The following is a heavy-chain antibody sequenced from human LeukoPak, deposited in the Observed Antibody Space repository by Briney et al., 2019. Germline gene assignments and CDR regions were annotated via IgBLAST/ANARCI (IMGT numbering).Heavy chain of an antibody. CDR2: ISSSGSTI. J-gene: IGHJ5*02. CDR1: GFTFSSYE. CDR3: AKDQMAIFGVGPNTNWFDP. V-gene: IGHV3-48*03. Sequence: GGSLRLSCAVSGFTFSSYEMNWVRQAPGKGLEWVSYISSSGSTIYYADSVKGRFTISRDNAKKSLYLQMNSLRAEDTAVYYCAKDQMAIFGVGPNTNWFDPWGQGTLVTVSS. D-gene: IGHD3-3*01.